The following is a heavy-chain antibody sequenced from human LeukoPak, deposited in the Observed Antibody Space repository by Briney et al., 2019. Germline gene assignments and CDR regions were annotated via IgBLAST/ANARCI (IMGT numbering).Heavy chain of an antibody. J-gene: IGHJ4*02. CDR2: FSSSSSYT. CDR1: GFTFSDYY. CDR3: ARERIAAAPIDY. V-gene: IGHV3-11*05. Sequence: PGGSLRLSCAACGFTFSDYYMSWIRQAPGKGLEWVSYFSSSSSYTNYADSVKGRFTISRDNAKNSLYLQMNSMRAEDTAVYYCARERIAAAPIDYWGQGTLVTVSS. D-gene: IGHD6-13*01.